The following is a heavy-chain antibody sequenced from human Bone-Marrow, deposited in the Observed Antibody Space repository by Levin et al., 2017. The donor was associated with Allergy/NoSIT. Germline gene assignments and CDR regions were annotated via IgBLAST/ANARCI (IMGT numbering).Heavy chain of an antibody. CDR1: GGSIRSGAYS. CDR3: ARFVGLTRTQNAKWFDP. Sequence: SQTLSLTCGVSGGSIRSGAYSWSWVRQPPGKGLEWIGYIDLQHNGRTSYSPSFRGRVTISVDRSKNQFSLNLNSVTAADTAVYYCARFVGLTRTQNAKWFDPWGQGILVAVSS. D-gene: IGHD3/OR15-3a*01. J-gene: IGHJ5*02. V-gene: IGHV4-30-2*01. CDR2: IDLQHNGRT.